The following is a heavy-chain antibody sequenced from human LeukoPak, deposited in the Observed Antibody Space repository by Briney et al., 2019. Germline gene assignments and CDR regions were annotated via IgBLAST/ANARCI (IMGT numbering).Heavy chain of an antibody. J-gene: IGHJ4*02. V-gene: IGHV3-23*01. Sequence: GGPLRLSCAASGFTFSNYAMTWVRQAPGKGLDWVSAISVTGGSTYYADSVKGRFTISRDNSKNTLYLQMNSLRAEDTAVYSCATRPTVGGSTPTFDCWGQGTLVTVPS. CDR1: GFTFSNYA. CDR3: ATRPTVGGSTPTFDC. CDR2: ISVTGGST. D-gene: IGHD1-26*01.